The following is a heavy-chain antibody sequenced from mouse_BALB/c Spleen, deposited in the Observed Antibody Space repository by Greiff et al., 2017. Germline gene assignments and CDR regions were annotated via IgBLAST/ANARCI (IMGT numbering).Heavy chain of an antibody. J-gene: IGHJ4*01. CDR1: GYSITSDYA. CDR2: ISYSGST. V-gene: IGHV3-2*02. D-gene: IGHD4-1*01. CDR3: ATFYWGGAMDY. Sequence: EVHLVESGPGLVKPSQSLSLTCTVTGYSITSDYAWNWIRQFPGNKLEWMGYISYSGSTSYNPSLKSRISITRDTSKNQFFLQLNSVTTEDTATYYCATFYWGGAMDYWGQGTSVTVSS.